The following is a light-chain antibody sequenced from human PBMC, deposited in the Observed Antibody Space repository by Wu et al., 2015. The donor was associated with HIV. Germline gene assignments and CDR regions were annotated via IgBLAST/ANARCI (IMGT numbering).Light chain of an antibody. CDR2: DSS. J-gene: IGKJ4*01. V-gene: IGKV3-11*01. CDR3: QQCDRWLLT. Sequence: IVLTQSPGTLSLSPGERVTLSCRASQSISSNLAWYQLKPGQAPRLVIYDSSTRAAGIPARFSGRRSGTDFTLTISSLEPEDSAVYYCQQCDRWLLTFGGGTKVEIK. CDR1: QSISSN.